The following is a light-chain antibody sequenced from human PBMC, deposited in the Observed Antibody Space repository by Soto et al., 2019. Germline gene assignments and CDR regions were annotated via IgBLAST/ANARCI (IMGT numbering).Light chain of an antibody. J-gene: IGLJ6*01. V-gene: IGLV6-57*03. CDR3: QSYDSSNNV. CDR1: SGSIASNY. Sequence: NFMLTQPHSMSESPGKTVTISCTRSSGSIASNYVQWYQQRPGSAPTTVIYEDNQRPSGVPDRFSGSIDSSSNSASLTISGLKTEDEADYYCQSYDSSNNVFGSGTQLTVL. CDR2: EDN.